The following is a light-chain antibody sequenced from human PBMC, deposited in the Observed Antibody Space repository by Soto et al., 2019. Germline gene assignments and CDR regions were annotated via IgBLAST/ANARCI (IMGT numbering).Light chain of an antibody. V-gene: IGKV3-20*01. CDR1: QSVSSGY. CDR3: QQYGGSPRT. J-gene: IGKJ1*01. Sequence: EIVVTQSPGTLSWSPVERFTLSCRASQSVSSGYLAWYQQKPGQAPRLLIYDASSRATGIPDRFSGSGSGTDFTLTISRLEPEDFAVYYCQQYGGSPRTFGQGTKVDIK. CDR2: DAS.